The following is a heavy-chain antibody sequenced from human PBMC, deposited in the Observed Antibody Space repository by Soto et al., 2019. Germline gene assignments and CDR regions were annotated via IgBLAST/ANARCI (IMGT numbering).Heavy chain of an antibody. D-gene: IGHD4-4*01. CDR3: AMYDYNGYYFDY. V-gene: IGHV1-46*01. J-gene: IGHJ4*02. CDR2: INPSGGST. Sequence: QVQLVQSGAEVKKPGASVKVSCKASGYTFSTYYMHWGRHAPGQGYEWMGIINPSGGSTTYAQKFQGRVTMTRDTSTTTVYMELSSLKSEDTAVYYCAMYDYNGYYFDYWGQGTLVTVSS. CDR1: GYTFSTYY.